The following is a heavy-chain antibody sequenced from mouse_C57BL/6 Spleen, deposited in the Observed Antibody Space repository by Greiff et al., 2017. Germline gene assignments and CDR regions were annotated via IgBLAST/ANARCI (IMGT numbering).Heavy chain of an antibody. CDR1: GYTFTSYW. V-gene: IGHV1-55*01. Sequence: QVQLQQPGAELVKPGASVKMSCKASGYTFTSYWITWVKQRPGQGLEWIGDIYPGSGSTNYNEKFKSKATLTVDTSSSTAYMQLSSLPSEDSAVYYCAKLLTGTDAMDYWGQGTSVTVSS. D-gene: IGHD4-1*01. CDR3: AKLLTGTDAMDY. CDR2: IYPGSGST. J-gene: IGHJ4*01.